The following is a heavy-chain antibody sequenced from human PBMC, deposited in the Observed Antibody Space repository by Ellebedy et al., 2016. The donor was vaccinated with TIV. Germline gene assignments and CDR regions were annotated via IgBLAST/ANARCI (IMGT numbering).Heavy chain of an antibody. D-gene: IGHD2-2*01. CDR3: SWEAPAAGLAF. CDR1: GFDFQNAW. Sequence: GESLKISCAASGFDFQNAWMSWVRQAPGKGLEWVGRIKRKGSGGTTDFAAPVKGRFTISRDDSKNTLYLQMNSLKIEDTAVYYCSWEAPAAGLAFWGQGIPVTVSS. CDR2: IKRKGSGGTT. J-gene: IGHJ4*02. V-gene: IGHV3-15*01.